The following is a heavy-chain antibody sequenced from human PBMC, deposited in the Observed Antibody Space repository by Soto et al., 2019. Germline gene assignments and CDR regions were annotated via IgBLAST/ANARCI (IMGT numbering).Heavy chain of an antibody. CDR2: IYHSGST. D-gene: IGHD2-21*01. CDR1: GGSISSGGYS. CDR3: TRGGDAYKNGH. J-gene: IGHJ4*02. V-gene: IGHV4-30-2*01. Sequence: SETLSLTCAVSGGSISSGGYSWSWIRQPPGKGLEWIGYIYHSGSTNYNPSLKSRVTMSVDTSKNQFSLKLTSVTAADTAVYYCTRGGDAYKNGHWGQGTLVTVSS.